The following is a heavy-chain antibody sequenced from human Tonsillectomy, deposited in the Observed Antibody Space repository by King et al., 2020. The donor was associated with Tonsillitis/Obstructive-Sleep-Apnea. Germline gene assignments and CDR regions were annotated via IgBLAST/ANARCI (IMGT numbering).Heavy chain of an antibody. D-gene: IGHD3-22*01. CDR2: ISGSGGST. V-gene: IGHV3-23*04. Sequence: VQLVESGGGLVQPGGSLRLSCAASGFTFSSYAMSWVRQAPGKGLEWVSAISGSGGSTYYADSVKGRFTISRDNSKNTLYLQMNSLRAEDTAVYYCAKVVGQTPAGLYYYDSSCYIPDPYYFDYWGQGTLVTVSS. CDR3: AKVVGQTPAGLYYYDSSCYIPDPYYFDY. J-gene: IGHJ4*01. CDR1: GFTFSSYA.